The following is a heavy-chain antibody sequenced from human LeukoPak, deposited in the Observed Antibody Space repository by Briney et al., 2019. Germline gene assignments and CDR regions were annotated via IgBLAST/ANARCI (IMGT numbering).Heavy chain of an antibody. D-gene: IGHD3-10*01. V-gene: IGHV1-2*02. CDR2: INPNSGGT. CDR3: ARAPYGSGSYYTC. CDR1: GYTFTGYY. Sequence: ASVKVSCKASGYTFTGYYMLWVRQAPGQGLEWMGWINPNSGGTNYAQKFQGRVTMTRDTSISTAYMELSRLRSDDTAVYYCARAPYGSGSYYTCWGQGTLVTVSS. J-gene: IGHJ4*02.